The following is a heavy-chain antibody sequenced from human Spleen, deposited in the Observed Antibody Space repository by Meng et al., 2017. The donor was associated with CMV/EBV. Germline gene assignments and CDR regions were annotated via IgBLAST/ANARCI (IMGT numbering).Heavy chain of an antibody. V-gene: IGHV3-7*03. CDR3: AKGGGERVTFDAMDV. CDR2: IKQDGSEK. Sequence: GGSLRLSCAASGFTFSSYAMSGVRQAPGKGLEWVANIKQDGSEKHYADSVKGRFPISRDNAKKTLSLQMDSLRPEDTALYYCAKGGGERVTFDAMDVWGQGTTVTVSS. D-gene: IGHD2-21*02. J-gene: IGHJ6*02. CDR1: GFTFSSYA.